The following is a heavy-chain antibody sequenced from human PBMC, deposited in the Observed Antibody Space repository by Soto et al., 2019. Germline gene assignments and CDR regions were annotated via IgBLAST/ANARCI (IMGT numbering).Heavy chain of an antibody. CDR2: ISSSSSYI. V-gene: IGHV3-21*01. Sequence: GGSLRLSCAASGFTFSSYSMNWVRQAPGKGLECVSSISSSSSYIYYADSVKGRFTISRDNAKNSLYLQMNSLRAEDTAVYYCARDLGRYYDSSGYYYGAYYYWGQGTLVTVSS. CDR3: ARDLGRYYDSSGYYYGAYYY. J-gene: IGHJ4*02. CDR1: GFTFSSYS. D-gene: IGHD3-22*01.